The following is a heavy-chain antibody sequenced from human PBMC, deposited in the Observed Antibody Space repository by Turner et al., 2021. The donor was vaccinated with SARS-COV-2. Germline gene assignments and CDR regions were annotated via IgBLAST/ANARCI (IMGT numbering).Heavy chain of an antibody. CDR2: ISYDGSNK. J-gene: IGHJ4*02. Sequence: QVQLVESGGGVVQPGRSLRLSCAASGFTFSSYGMHWVRQAAGKGLEWVAVISYDGSNKYYADSVKGRFTISRDNSKNTLYLQMNSLRAEDTAVYYCAKTIYSYGYNGYYFDYWGRGTLVTVSS. CDR1: GFTFSSYG. CDR3: AKTIYSYGYNGYYFDY. V-gene: IGHV3-30*18. D-gene: IGHD5-18*01.